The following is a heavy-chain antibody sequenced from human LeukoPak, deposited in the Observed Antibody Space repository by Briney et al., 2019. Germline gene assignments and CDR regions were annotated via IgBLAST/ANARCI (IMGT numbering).Heavy chain of an antibody. CDR3: ARGLKSRGRWLRPGSDY. Sequence: SETLSLTCAVYGGSFSGYYWSWIRQPPGKGLEWIGEINHSGSTNYNPSLKSRVTISVDTSKNQFSLKLSSVTAADTAVYYCARGLKSRGRWLRPGSDYWGQGTLVTVSS. D-gene: IGHD5-24*01. CDR2: INHSGST. V-gene: IGHV4-34*01. J-gene: IGHJ4*02. CDR1: GGSFSGYY.